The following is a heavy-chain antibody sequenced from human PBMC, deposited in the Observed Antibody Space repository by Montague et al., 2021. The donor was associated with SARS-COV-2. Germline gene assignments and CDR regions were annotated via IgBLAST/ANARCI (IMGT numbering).Heavy chain of an antibody. Sequence: TLSLTCTVSGASISSGGYYWSWIRQHPGKGLEWIGYIYYSGSTYYNPSLKSRITISVDTSKNQFSLKLSSVTAADTAVYYCARDRRLRYFELSYYYYGMDVWGQGTTVTVSS. CDR2: IYYSGST. J-gene: IGHJ6*02. CDR1: GASISSGGYY. V-gene: IGHV4-31*03. CDR3: ARDRRLRYFELSYYYYGMDV. D-gene: IGHD3-9*01.